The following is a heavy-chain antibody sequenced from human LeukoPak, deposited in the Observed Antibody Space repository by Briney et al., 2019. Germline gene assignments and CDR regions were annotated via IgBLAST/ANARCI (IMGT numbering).Heavy chain of an antibody. CDR3: ARSTKGDSDH. J-gene: IGHJ4*02. V-gene: IGHV3-48*03. CDR2: ISSSGTTV. CDR1: GFTFRSYE. Sequence: GGSLKLSCAASGFTFRSYEMNWVRQAPGKGLDWVSYISSSGTTVYYADSVRGRFTISRDNAKNSLYLQMDSLRADDTAVYYCARSTKGDSDHWGQETLVTVSS.